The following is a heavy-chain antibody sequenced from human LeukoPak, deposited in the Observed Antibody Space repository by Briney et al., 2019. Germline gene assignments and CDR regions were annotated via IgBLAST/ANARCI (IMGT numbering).Heavy chain of an antibody. CDR1: GFSFSSYW. V-gene: IGHV3-7*01. CDR3: ASAPNENYFDF. Sequence: PGGSLRLSCAASGFSFSSYWMSWVRQAPGKGLEWVANINQDGRAKDYGGSVKGRFTISRDNAKNSLYLQMNSLRAEDTAVYFCASAPNENYFDFWGQGALVTVSS. CDR2: INQDGRAK. J-gene: IGHJ4*02.